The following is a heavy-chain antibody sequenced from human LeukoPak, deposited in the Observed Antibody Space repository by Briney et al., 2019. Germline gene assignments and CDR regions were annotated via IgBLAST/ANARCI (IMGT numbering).Heavy chain of an antibody. CDR2: ISSSGSTI. Sequence: GGSLRLSCEASGFTFSSYSMNWVRQAPGKGLEWVSYISSSGSTIYYADSVKGRFTISRDNAKHSLYLQMNSLRAEDTAVYYCAELGITMIGGVWGKGTTVTISS. CDR1: GFTFSSYS. J-gene: IGHJ6*04. CDR3: AELGITMIGGV. D-gene: IGHD3-10*02. V-gene: IGHV3-48*03.